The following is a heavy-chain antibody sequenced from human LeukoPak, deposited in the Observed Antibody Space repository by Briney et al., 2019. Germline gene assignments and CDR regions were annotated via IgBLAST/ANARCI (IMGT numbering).Heavy chain of an antibody. CDR2: ISAYNGNT. Sequence: ASVKVSCKGSGYSFISYGISWVRQAPGQGLEWMGCISAYNGNTNSAQKLQGRVTMTTDASTSTAYMELRSLRSDDTAIYYCARGGSWCTDGVCYYYFDYWGQGSLVTVSS. D-gene: IGHD2-8*01. CDR1: GYSFISYG. J-gene: IGHJ4*02. CDR3: ARGGSWCTDGVCYYYFDY. V-gene: IGHV1-18*01.